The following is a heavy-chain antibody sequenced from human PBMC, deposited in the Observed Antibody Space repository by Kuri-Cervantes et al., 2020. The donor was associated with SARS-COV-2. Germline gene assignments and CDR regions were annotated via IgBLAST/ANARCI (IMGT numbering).Heavy chain of an antibody. V-gene: IGHV7-4-1*02. CDR1: GYSFINYT. CDR3: ARSRRQQGIDY. Sequence: ASVKVSCKASGYSFINYTINWVRQAPGQGLEWMGWIHTNTGNPTYAQGFTGRFVFSLDTSVSTAYLQISSLKAEDTAVYYCARSRRQQGIDYWGQGTLVTVSS. D-gene: IGHD6-13*01. J-gene: IGHJ4*02. CDR2: IHTNTGNP.